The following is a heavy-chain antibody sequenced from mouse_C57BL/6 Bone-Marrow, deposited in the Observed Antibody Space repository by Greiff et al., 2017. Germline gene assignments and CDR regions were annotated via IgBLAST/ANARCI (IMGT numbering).Heavy chain of an antibody. D-gene: IGHD2-3*01. Sequence: DVHLVESGGGLVKPGGSLKLSCAASGFTFSSYAMSWVRQTPEKRLEWVATISDGGSYTYYPDNVKGRFTISRDNAKNNLYLQMSHLKSEDTAMYYCARVMGPWFAYWGQGTLVTVSA. V-gene: IGHV5-4*01. CDR1: GFTFSSYA. CDR2: ISDGGSYT. CDR3: ARVMGPWFAY. J-gene: IGHJ3*01.